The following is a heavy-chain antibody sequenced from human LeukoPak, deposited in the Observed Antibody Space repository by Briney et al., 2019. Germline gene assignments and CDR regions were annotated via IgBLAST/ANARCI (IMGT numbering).Heavy chain of an antibody. CDR3: ARGGRDGYNFLFDY. CDR2: IIPIFGTA. J-gene: IGHJ4*02. CDR1: GGTFSSYA. Sequence: ASVKVSCKASGGTFSSYAISWVRQAPGQGLEWVGGIIPIFGTANYAQKFQGRVTITADESTSTAYMELSSLRSEDTAVYYCARGGRDGYNFLFDYWGQGTLVTVSS. V-gene: IGHV1-69*13. D-gene: IGHD5-24*01.